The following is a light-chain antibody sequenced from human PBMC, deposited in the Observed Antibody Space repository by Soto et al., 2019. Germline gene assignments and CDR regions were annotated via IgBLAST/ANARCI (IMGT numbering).Light chain of an antibody. CDR1: QSVGNN. CDR2: GAS. J-gene: IGKJ4*01. V-gene: IGKV3-15*01. Sequence: EIVMTQSPATLSVSPGERATLSCRASQSVGNNLAWYRQKSGQAPRLLIYGASTRATGIPARFSGSGSGTEFTLTIDSLQSDDFVVYWCQQYRNWPLSFGGGTKVEIK. CDR3: QQYRNWPLS.